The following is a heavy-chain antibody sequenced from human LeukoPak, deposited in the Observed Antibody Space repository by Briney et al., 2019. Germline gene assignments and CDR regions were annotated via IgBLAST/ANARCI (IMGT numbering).Heavy chain of an antibody. V-gene: IGHV4-59*01. CDR1: GGSISNYY. CDR2: ISYSGST. CDR3: ARVDSSGYYPPNWHFDL. Sequence: SETLSLTCTVSGGSISNYYWSWIRQSPGKGLEWIGYISYSGSTNYNPSLKSRVTTSVDTSKNQFSLKLSSVTAADTAVYYCARVDSSGYYPPNWHFDLWGRGTLVTVSS. D-gene: IGHD3-22*01. J-gene: IGHJ2*01.